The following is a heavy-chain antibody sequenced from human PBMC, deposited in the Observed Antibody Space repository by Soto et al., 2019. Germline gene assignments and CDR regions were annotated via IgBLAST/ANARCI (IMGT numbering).Heavy chain of an antibody. V-gene: IGHV3-23*01. CDR3: AKDHFTGNGLYDAFDI. Sequence: PGGSLRLSCAASGFAFSRYAMSWVRQASGKGLEWVSSIRNTGADTYYADSVKGRFAVSRDNSKNILFLQMNSLIADDTALYYCAKDHFTGNGLYDAFDIWGRGTMVTVSS. CDR2: IRNTGADT. D-gene: IGHD2-2*02. J-gene: IGHJ3*02. CDR1: GFAFSRYA.